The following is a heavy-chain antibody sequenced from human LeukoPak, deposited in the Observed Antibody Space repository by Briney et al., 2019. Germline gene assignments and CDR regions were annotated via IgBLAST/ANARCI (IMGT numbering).Heavy chain of an antibody. V-gene: IGHV4-59*01. D-gene: IGHD3-10*01. CDR3: ARLGYYGSGSYYSYMDV. CDR2: IYYSGST. CDR1: GGSISSYY. Sequence: SETLSLTCTVSGGSISSYYWSWIRQPPGKGLEWIGYIYYSGSTNYNPSLKSRVTISVDTSKNQFSLKLSSVTAADTAVYYCARLGYYGSGSYYSYMDVWGKGTTVTVSS. J-gene: IGHJ6*03.